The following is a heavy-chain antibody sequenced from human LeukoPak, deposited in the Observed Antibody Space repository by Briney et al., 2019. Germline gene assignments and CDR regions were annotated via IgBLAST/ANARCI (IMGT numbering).Heavy chain of an antibody. D-gene: IGHD2-15*01. CDR2: LNHSGST. J-gene: IGHJ4*02. Sequence: TSETLSLTCAVYGGSFSGYYWSGMPQPPGKGLEWIGELNHSGSTSYNPSLKSRVTISVDTPKNQFSLKVSSVAAADTAVYYCAGYIAATPLSFDFWGQGTLVTVSS. CDR3: AGYIAATPLSFDF. CDR1: GGSFSGYY. V-gene: IGHV4-34*01.